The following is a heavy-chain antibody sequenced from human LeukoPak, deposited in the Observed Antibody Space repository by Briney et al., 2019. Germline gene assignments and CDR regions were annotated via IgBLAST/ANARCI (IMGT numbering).Heavy chain of an antibody. V-gene: IGHV3-30*04. J-gene: IGHJ4*02. Sequence: GRSLRLSCAASGFTFSSYAMHWVRQAPGKGLEWVAVISHDGSNKYYADSVKGRFTISRDNSKNTLYLQMNSLRAEDTAVYYCAKEGPAGSGWYYFDYWGQGTLVTVSS. CDR1: GFTFSSYA. CDR2: ISHDGSNK. CDR3: AKEGPAGSGWYYFDY. D-gene: IGHD6-19*01.